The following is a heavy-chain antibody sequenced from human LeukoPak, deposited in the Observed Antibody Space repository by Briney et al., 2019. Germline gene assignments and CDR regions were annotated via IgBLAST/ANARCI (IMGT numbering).Heavy chain of an antibody. CDR3: ARERYYDFWSGPGAFDY. Sequence: GGSLRLSCAASGFTVSSNYMSWVRQAPGKGLEWVSVIYSCGSTYYADSVKGRFTISRDNSKNTLYLQMNSLRAEDTAVYYCARERYYDFWSGPGAFDYWGQGTLVTVSS. V-gene: IGHV3-66*01. D-gene: IGHD3-3*01. CDR1: GFTVSSNY. CDR2: IYSCGST. J-gene: IGHJ4*02.